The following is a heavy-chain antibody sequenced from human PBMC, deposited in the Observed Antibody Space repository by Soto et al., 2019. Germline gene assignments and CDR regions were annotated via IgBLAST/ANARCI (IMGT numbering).Heavy chain of an antibody. CDR2: IYYSGIT. Sequence: QLQLQESGPGLVKPSETLSLTCTVSGGSISSSSYYWGWIRQPPGKGLEWIGSIYYSGITYYHPSLMCRVDRPVDTPRNQCSLRLSHGTAADSGVYYCGCPAVQSRGCTDYGGQGTLVTVSS. J-gene: IGHJ4*02. CDR1: GGSISSSSYY. D-gene: IGHD6-19*01. CDR3: GCPAVQSRGCTDY. V-gene: IGHV4-39*01.